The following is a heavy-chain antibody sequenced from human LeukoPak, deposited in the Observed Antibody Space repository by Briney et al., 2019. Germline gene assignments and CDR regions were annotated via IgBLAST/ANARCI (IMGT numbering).Heavy chain of an antibody. D-gene: IGHD3-22*01. CDR2: IYTSGST. V-gene: IGHV4-61*02. Sequence: SQTLSLTCTVSGGSVSSGSYYWSWIRQPAGKGLEWIGRIYTSGSTNYNPSPKSRVTISVDTSKNQFSLKLSSVTAADTAVYYCARSYYDSSGDFDIWGQGTMVTVSS. CDR3: ARSYYDSSGDFDI. CDR1: GGSVSSGSYY. J-gene: IGHJ3*02.